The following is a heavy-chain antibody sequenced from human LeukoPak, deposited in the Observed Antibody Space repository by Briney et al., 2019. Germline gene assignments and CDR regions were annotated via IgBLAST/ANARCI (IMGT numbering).Heavy chain of an antibody. CDR2: IYHSGTT. CDR3: ARHPNYYGSG. J-gene: IGHJ4*02. Sequence: SETLSLTCTVSGGSLSSSTWWNWVRQPPGKGLEWIGQIYHSGTTNYNPSLKSRVSISVDESKNQFSLNLTSVTAADTAVYFCARHPNYYGSGWGQGIQVTVSS. D-gene: IGHD3-10*01. CDR1: GGSLSSSTW. V-gene: IGHV4-4*02.